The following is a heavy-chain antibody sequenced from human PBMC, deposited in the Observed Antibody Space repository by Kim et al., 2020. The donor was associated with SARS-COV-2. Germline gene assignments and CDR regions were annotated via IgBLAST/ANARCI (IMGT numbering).Heavy chain of an antibody. CDR3: ARVMWAAGTNYYYYGMDV. CDR2: IYYSGST. CDR1: GGSISSYY. J-gene: IGHJ6*02. V-gene: IGHV4-59*01. D-gene: IGHD6-13*01. Sequence: SETLSLTCTVSGGSISSYYWSWIRQPPGKGLEWIGYIYYSGSTNYNPSLKSRVTISVDTSKNQFSLKLSYVTAADTAVYYCARVMWAAGTNYYYYGMDVWGQGTTVTVSS.